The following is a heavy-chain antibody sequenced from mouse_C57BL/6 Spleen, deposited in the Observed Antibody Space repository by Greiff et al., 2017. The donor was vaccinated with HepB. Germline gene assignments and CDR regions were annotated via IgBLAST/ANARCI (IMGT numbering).Heavy chain of an antibody. CDR2: IYPGDGDT. J-gene: IGHJ2*01. CDR3: ASLIYYYGSSYFDY. V-gene: IGHV1-82*01. D-gene: IGHD1-1*01. CDR1: GYAFSSSW. Sequence: VQGVESGPELVKPGASVKISCKASGYAFSSSWMNWVKQRPGKGLEWIGRIYPGDGDTNYNGKFKGKATLTADKSSSTAYMQLSSLTSEDSAVYFCASLIYYYGSSYFDYWGQGTTLTVSS.